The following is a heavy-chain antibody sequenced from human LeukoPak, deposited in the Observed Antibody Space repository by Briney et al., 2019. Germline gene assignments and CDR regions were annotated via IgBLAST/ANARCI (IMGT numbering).Heavy chain of an antibody. Sequence: GSLRLSCAASGFTFSSYGMHWVRQAPGKGLEWVAFIRYDGSNKYYADSVKGRFTISRDNSKNTLYLQMNSLRAEDTAVYYCAKDPAVATGYFDYWGQGTLVTVSS. CDR3: AKDPAVATGYFDY. D-gene: IGHD5-12*01. V-gene: IGHV3-30*02. J-gene: IGHJ4*02. CDR2: IRYDGSNK. CDR1: GFTFSSYG.